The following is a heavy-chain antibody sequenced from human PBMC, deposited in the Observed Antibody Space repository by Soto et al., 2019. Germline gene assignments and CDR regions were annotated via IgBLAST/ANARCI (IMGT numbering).Heavy chain of an antibody. V-gene: IGHV1-69*08. Sequence: QVQLVQSGAEVKKPGSSVKVSCKASGGTFSTYTITWLRQAPGQGLEWMGRIIPIIGIINYAQKFQGRFTISADKFTGTAYMELTGLRSDETAVYYCAGDPDSHYNDSHASSYPWGQGTLVTVSS. CDR3: AGDPDSHYNDSHASSYP. CDR2: IIPIIGII. J-gene: IGHJ5*02. D-gene: IGHD4-4*01. CDR1: GGTFSTYT.